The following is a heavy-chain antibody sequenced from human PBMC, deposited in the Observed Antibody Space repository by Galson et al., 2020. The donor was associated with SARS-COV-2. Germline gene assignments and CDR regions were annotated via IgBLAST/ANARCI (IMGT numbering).Heavy chain of an antibody. CDR3: TTPTHRGGYRHQGY. Sequence: GGSLRLSCAVSGFTFSLAWMDWVRQAPGRGLEWVGRIKSKTDGGTTDYGAPVKGRITISRDDSKNTLYLQMNSLKIEDTAVYYCTTPTHRGGYRHQGYWSQGTLVTVSS. CDR1: GFTFSLAW. D-gene: IGHD1-26*01. V-gene: IGHV3-15*01. J-gene: IGHJ4*02. CDR2: IKSKTDGGTT.